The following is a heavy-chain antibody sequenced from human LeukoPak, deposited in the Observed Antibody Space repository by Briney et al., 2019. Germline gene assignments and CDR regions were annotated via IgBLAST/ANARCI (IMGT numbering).Heavy chain of an antibody. D-gene: IGHD6-13*01. V-gene: IGHV3-23*01. CDR1: GFTFCSHA. CDR3: AKDRSPYSSSWYPFDY. Sequence: GGSLRLFCAASGFTFCSHAMSWGRPAPGEGGGWGSAFSGSGGSTYYADSVKGRFTISRDNSKNTLYLQMNSLRAEDTAVYYCAKDRSPYSSSWYPFDYWGQGTLVTVSS. CDR2: FSGSGGST. J-gene: IGHJ4*02.